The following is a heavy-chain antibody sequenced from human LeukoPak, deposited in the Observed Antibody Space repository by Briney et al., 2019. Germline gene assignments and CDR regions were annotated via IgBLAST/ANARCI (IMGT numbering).Heavy chain of an antibody. Sequence: GGSLRLSCAASGFSFSNYGMDWVRQAPGKGLEWVAVIWFDGSSKHYSDSVKGRFTISRDNSKNTLHLQMNSLRAEDTAVYYCARADNYDYVWGSYRPSRYWGQGTLVTVSS. CDR1: GFSFSNYG. CDR3: ARADNYDYVWGSYRPSRY. V-gene: IGHV3-33*01. D-gene: IGHD3-16*02. J-gene: IGHJ4*02. CDR2: IWFDGSSK.